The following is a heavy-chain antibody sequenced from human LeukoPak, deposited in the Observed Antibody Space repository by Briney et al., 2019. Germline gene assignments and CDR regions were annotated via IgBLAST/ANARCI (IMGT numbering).Heavy chain of an antibody. J-gene: IGHJ4*02. D-gene: IGHD3-3*01. V-gene: IGHV3-30-3*01. CDR2: ISYDGGKT. CDR1: GFIFSGYA. Sequence: GGSLRLSCAASGFIFSGYAMHWVRQAPGKGLEWVAVISYDGGKTYYADAAKGRFTISRDNSKSTLYLQINSLRSEDTAVYYCAKDPVFGVVGDVYWGQGTLVTVSS. CDR3: AKDPVFGVVGDVY.